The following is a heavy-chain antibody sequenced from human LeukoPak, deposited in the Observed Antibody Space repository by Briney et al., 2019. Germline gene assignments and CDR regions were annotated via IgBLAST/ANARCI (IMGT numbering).Heavy chain of an antibody. CDR1: GYTFTSYY. D-gene: IGHD1-26*01. V-gene: IGHV1-69*04. J-gene: IGHJ4*02. Sequence: SVKVSCKASGYTFTSYYMHWVRQAPGQGLEWMGRIIPILGIANYAQKFQGRVTITADKSTSTAYMELSSLRSEDTAVYYCARGGLGATYFDYWGQGTLVTVSS. CDR2: IIPILGIA. CDR3: ARGGLGATYFDY.